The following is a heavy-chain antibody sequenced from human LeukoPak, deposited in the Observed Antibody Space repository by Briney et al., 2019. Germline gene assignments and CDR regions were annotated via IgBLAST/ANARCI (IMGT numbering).Heavy chain of an antibody. CDR2: IYYSGST. CDR1: GGSISSGGYY. J-gene: IGHJ6*02. CDR3: ARAKYYDFWSGYYPDYYYYGMDV. D-gene: IGHD3-3*01. Sequence: SQTLSLTCTVSGGSISSGGYYWSWIRQHPGKGLEWIGYIYYSGSTYYNPSPKSRVTISVDTSKNQFSLKLSSVTAADTAVYYCARAKYYDFWSGYYPDYYYYGMDVWGQGTTVTVSS. V-gene: IGHV4-31*03.